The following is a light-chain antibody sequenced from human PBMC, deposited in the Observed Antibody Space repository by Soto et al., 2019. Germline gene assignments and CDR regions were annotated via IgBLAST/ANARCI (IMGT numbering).Light chain of an antibody. Sequence: DIQMTQSPSTLSASVGDRVTITCRASQSISSWLARYQQKPGKAPKLLIYKASSLESGVPSRFSGSGSGTEFTLTISSLQPDDFATYYCQQYNSYQGTFGQGTKVEIK. J-gene: IGKJ1*01. CDR1: QSISSW. V-gene: IGKV1-5*03. CDR2: KAS. CDR3: QQYNSYQGT.